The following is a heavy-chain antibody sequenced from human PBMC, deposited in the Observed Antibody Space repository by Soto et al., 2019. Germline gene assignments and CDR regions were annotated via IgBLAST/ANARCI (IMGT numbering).Heavy chain of an antibody. V-gene: IGHV4-4*02. CDR3: ARRKHSLHFYYYYYGMDV. J-gene: IGHJ6*02. CDR2: IYHSGST. Sequence: SETLSLTCAVSGGSISSSNWWSWVRQPPGKGLEWIGGIYHSGSTNYNPSLKSRVTISVDKSKNQFSLKLSSVTAADTAVYYCARRKHSLHFYYYYYGMDVWGQGTTVTVSS. CDR1: GGSISSSNW.